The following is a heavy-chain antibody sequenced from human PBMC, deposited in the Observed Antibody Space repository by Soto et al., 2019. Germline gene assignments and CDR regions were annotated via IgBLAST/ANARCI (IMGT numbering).Heavy chain of an antibody. CDR3: ATASGSYYYYDGMDV. J-gene: IGHJ6*02. Sequence: EVQLVESGGGLVQPGGSLRLSCAASGFTFSSYWMSWVRQAPGKGLEWVANIKQDGSEEYYVDSVKGRFTISRDNAKNSLYLQMNSLRAEDTAVYYCATASGSYYYYDGMDVWGQGTTVTVSS. CDR1: GFTFSSYW. V-gene: IGHV3-7*01. CDR2: IKQDGSEE. D-gene: IGHD1-26*01.